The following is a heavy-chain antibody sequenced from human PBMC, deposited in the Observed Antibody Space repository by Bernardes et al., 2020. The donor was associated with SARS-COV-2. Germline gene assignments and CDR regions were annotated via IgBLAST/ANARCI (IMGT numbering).Heavy chain of an antibody. V-gene: IGHV3-7*03. CDR2: IKQDGSET. CDR1: GFMFSNYW. CDR3: ARGGYYRLDY. D-gene: IGHD3-22*01. Sequence: GGSLRLSCAASGFMFSNYWVSWARQAPGKGLEWVASIKQDGSETYYVDSVRGRFTISRDNAKNSLFLQMNSLRAEDTALYYCARGGYYRLDYWGQGTLVTVSS. J-gene: IGHJ4*02.